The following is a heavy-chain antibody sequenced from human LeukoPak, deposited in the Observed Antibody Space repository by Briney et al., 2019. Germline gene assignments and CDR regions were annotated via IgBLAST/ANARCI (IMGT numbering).Heavy chain of an antibody. CDR3: ARSSGRLSNWFDP. CDR2: IIPIFGTA. D-gene: IGHD6-6*01. J-gene: IGHJ5*02. Sequence: GASVKVSCKASGGTFSSYAISWVRQAPGQGLEWMGGIIPIFGTANYAQKFQGRVTITTDESTSTAYMELSSLRSEDTAVYYCARSSGRLSNWFDPWGQGTLATVSS. V-gene: IGHV1-69*05. CDR1: GGTFSSYA.